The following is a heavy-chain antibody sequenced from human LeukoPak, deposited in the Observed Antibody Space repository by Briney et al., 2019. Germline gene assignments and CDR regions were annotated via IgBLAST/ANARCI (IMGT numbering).Heavy chain of an antibody. CDR3: ARSGRSCSSTSCYDYFDY. V-gene: IGHV1-69*05. Sequence: SVKVSCKASGYTFTSYGISWFRQAPGQGLEGMGGIFPLFGTANYAQNFQGRVTITTDESTSTAYMGLSSLRSDDTAVYYCARSGRSCSSTSCYDYFDYWGQGTLVTVSS. CDR1: GYTFTSYG. J-gene: IGHJ4*02. CDR2: IFPLFGTA. D-gene: IGHD2-2*01.